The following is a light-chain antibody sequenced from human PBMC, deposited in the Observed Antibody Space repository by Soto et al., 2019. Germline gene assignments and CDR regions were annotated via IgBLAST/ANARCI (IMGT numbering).Light chain of an antibody. CDR3: QQYNNWLWT. CDR2: GAS. J-gene: IGKJ1*01. CDR1: QSVNSH. Sequence: EIVMTQSPATLSVSPGERATISCRASQSVNSHLAWYQQRPGQAPRLLIYGASTRATGVPARFSGSGYGTEFTHTINSLQSEDFAVYYCQQYNNWLWTFGQGTKVDI. V-gene: IGKV3-15*01.